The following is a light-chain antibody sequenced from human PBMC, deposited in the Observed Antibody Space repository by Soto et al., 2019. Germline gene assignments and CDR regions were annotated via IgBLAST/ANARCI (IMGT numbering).Light chain of an antibody. CDR2: DAS. Sequence: EIVLTQSPATLSLSPGNRATLSCRASESVSRYLAWYQQKPGQAPRLLIYDASSRAAGIPARFSGSGSGTVFTLTISILDPEDFAVYYCQHRSDWPSTFGGGTKVEIK. CDR3: QHRSDWPST. CDR1: ESVSRY. V-gene: IGKV3-11*01. J-gene: IGKJ4*01.